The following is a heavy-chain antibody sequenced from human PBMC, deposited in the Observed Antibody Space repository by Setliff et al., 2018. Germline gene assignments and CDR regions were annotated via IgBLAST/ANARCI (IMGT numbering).Heavy chain of an antibody. CDR1: GGSFSNYY. Sequence: SETLSLTCTVYGGSFSNYYWGWIRQSPGKGLEWIGEINDSGTTNYSPSLKSRVTISLDASTNQFSLKLRSVSAADTAVYYCARRDGSIIYREFFDYWGQGALVTVSS. CDR3: ARRDGSIIYREFFDY. V-gene: IGHV4-34*01. CDR2: INDSGTT. D-gene: IGHD3-10*01. J-gene: IGHJ4*02.